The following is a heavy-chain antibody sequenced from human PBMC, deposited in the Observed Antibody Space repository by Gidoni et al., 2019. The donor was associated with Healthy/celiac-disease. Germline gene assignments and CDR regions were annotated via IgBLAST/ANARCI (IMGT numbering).Heavy chain of an antibody. D-gene: IGHD2-15*01. Sequence: EVQLVQSGAEVKNPGASLRFSCKGSGYIFTSYWISCVRQMPGKGLEWMGRIDPSDSYTNYSPSFQGHVTISADKSISTAYLQWSSLKASDTPMYYCAIYWASGSSGSYYYYYYGMDVWGQGTTVTVSS. CDR2: IDPSDSYT. V-gene: IGHV5-10-1*03. CDR3: AIYWASGSSGSYYYYYYGMDV. J-gene: IGHJ6*02. CDR1: GYIFTSYW.